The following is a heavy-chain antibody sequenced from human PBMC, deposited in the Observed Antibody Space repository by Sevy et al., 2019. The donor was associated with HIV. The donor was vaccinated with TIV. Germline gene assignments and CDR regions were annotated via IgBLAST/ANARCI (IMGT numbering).Heavy chain of an antibody. V-gene: IGHV4-34*01. CDR1: GGSFSGYD. CDR2: INHSGST. D-gene: IGHD3-22*01. Sequence: SETLSLTCAVYGGSFSGYDWSWIRQPPGKGLEWMGEINHSGSTNYNPSLKSRVTISVDTSKNQFSLKLSSVTAADTAVYYCARGHRYYDSSGYYGYWGQGTLVTVSS. CDR3: ARGHRYYDSSGYYGY. J-gene: IGHJ4*02.